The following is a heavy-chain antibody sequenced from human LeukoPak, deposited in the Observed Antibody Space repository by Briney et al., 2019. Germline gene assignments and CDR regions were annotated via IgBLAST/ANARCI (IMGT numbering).Heavy chain of an antibody. Sequence: GRCLRLSCAANGFTFSSYGMHWVCQASGKGLEWVAVIWYDGSNKYYADSVKGRFTISRDNSKTTLYLQMNSLRAEDTAVYYCARDRVTIFGVARREAPDYWGQGTLVTVSA. CDR2: IWYDGSNK. CDR1: GFTFSSYG. CDR3: ARDRVTIFGVARREAPDY. D-gene: IGHD3-3*01. V-gene: IGHV3-33*01. J-gene: IGHJ4*02.